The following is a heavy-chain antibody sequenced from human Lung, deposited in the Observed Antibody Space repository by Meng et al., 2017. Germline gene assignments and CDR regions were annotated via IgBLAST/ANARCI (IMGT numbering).Heavy chain of an antibody. V-gene: IGHV7-4-1*02. D-gene: IGHD3-22*01. J-gene: IGHJ4*02. CDR2: INTDTRNP. Sequence: QVQLVQSGSELKKPWASVKISCKASGYTFTTYAMNWVRQAPGQGLEWRGWINTDTRNPTYAQGFTGRFVFSLDTSVSTAYLQISSLMAEDTAIYYCARGDLGMSGYYYTVHWGQGTLVTVSS. CDR3: ARGDLGMSGYYYTVH. CDR1: GYTFTTYA.